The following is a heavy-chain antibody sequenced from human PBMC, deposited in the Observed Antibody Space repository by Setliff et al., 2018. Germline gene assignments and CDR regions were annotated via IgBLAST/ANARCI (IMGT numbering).Heavy chain of an antibody. Sequence: SETLSLTCTVSGGSIINSYYWSWIRQPPGKGLEWIGEINHSGSTIRRPSLKSRVTFSVDTSKNQFSLQLSSVTAADAALYYCAASRAYTGAVEEWFLPKTFDFWGQGSPVTVSS. V-gene: IGHV4-34*01. CDR1: GGSIINSYY. J-gene: IGHJ4*02. D-gene: IGHD3-10*01. CDR2: INHSGST. CDR3: AASRAYTGAVEEWFLPKTFDF.